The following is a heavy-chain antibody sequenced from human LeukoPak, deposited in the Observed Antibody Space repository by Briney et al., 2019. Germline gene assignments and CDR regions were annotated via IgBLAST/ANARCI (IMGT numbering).Heavy chain of an antibody. CDR3: APRDWNDGPASH. D-gene: IGHD1-1*01. Sequence: PGGSLRLSCAASGFALRNYDIHWVRQTTGKGLEWVAAIDTAGETYYAGSVKGRFTISRDNSKNTLYLQMNSLRAEDTAVYYCAPRDWNDGPASHWGQGTLVTVSS. CDR2: IDTAGET. V-gene: IGHV3-13*01. J-gene: IGHJ4*02. CDR1: GFALRNYD.